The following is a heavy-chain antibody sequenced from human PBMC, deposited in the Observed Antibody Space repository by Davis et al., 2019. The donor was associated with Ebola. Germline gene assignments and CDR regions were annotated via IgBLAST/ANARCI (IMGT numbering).Heavy chain of an antibody. CDR1: GFIFSSYA. Sequence: GESLKISCAASGFIFSSYAMSWVRQAPGKGLEWVSSISVRSITYHADSVKGRLTISRDNSKNTLYLQMNSLRAEDTAVYYCAKVHPPTTVTTGWFDPWGQGTLATVSS. J-gene: IGHJ5*02. CDR3: AKVHPPTTVTTGWFDP. V-gene: IGHV3-23*01. CDR2: ISVRSIT. D-gene: IGHD4-17*01.